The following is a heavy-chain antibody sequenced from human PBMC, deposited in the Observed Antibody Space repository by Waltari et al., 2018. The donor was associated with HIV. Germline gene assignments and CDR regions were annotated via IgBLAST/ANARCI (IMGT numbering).Heavy chain of an antibody. CDR3: ARDWDVTTACMDV. CDR2: MFYTGSS. Sequence: QVKLQESGPGLVKPSETLSLTCVVSGASMRSSSYFWGWIRQAPGKGLEWIGSMFYTGSSYYNPSLQSRVNISIDTLNNQFSLKMTSVTAADTAVYYCARDWDVTTACMDVWGQGTTVTVSS. CDR1: GASMRSSSYF. V-gene: IGHV4-39*07. J-gene: IGHJ6*02. D-gene: IGHD1-26*01.